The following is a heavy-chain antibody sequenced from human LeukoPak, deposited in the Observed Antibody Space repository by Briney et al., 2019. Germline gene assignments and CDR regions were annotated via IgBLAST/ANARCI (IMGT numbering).Heavy chain of an antibody. J-gene: IGHJ4*02. D-gene: IGHD3-9*01. V-gene: IGHV5-51*01. Sequence: GESLKISCKGSGYSFTSYWIGWVRQMPGKGLEWVGIIYPGDSDTRYSPSFQGQVTISADKSISTAYLQWSSLKASDTAMYYCARQGGAVLRYFDWYDYWGQGTLVTVSS. CDR1: GYSFTSYW. CDR2: IYPGDSDT. CDR3: ARQGGAVLRYFDWYDY.